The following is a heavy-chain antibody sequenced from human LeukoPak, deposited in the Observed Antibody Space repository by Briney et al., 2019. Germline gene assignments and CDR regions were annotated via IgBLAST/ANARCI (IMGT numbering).Heavy chain of an antibody. D-gene: IGHD3-10*01. CDR1: GGSISSSSYY. J-gene: IGHJ5*02. Sequence: PSEALSLTCTASGGSISSSSYYWGWIRQPPGKGLEWIGSIYYSGSTYYNPSLKSRVTISVDTSKNQFSLKLSSVTAADTAVYYCARRERFACWFDPWGQGTLVTVSS. V-gene: IGHV4-39*01. CDR2: IYYSGST. CDR3: ARRERFACWFDP.